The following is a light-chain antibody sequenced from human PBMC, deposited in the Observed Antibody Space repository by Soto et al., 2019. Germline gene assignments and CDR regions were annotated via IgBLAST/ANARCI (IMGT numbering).Light chain of an antibody. CDR1: SSDVGGYKY. V-gene: IGLV2-8*01. Sequence: QSALTQPPSASGSPGQSVTISCTGTSSDVGGYKYVSWYQQHPGKAPKLMIFEVNKRPSGVPDRFSGSTSGNTASLTFSGLQAEYEADYYCSSYAGINNVGVFGTGTKLTVL. CDR2: EVN. J-gene: IGLJ1*01. CDR3: SSYAGINNVGV.